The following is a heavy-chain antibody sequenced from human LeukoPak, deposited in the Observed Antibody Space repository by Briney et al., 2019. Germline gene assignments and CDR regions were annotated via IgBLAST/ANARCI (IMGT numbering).Heavy chain of an antibody. D-gene: IGHD1-26*01. CDR1: GFTFSTYA. V-gene: IGHV3-23*01. Sequence: GGSLRLSCAASGFTFSTYAMTWVRQAPGKGLEWVSGITGGGGGTFYTDSVKGRFTISRDNSKNTVYLQMNSLRAEDTAVYYCAKNSGSYYDYWGQGTLVTVSS. CDR2: ITGGGGGT. CDR3: AKNSGSYYDY. J-gene: IGHJ4*02.